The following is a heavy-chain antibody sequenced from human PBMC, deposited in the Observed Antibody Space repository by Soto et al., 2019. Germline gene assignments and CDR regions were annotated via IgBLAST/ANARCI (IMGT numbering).Heavy chain of an antibody. V-gene: IGHV4-4*02. Sequence: SETLSLTCAVSGGSISSSNWWSWVRQPPRKGLEWIGEIYHSGSTNYNPSLKSRVSISVDKSKNQFYLKLSYVTAADTAVYYCARSFDFWSSYYLGSTYYYGMDVWGQGTTVTVSS. CDR1: GGSISSSNW. CDR2: IYHSGST. CDR3: ARSFDFWSSYYLGSTYYYGMDV. D-gene: IGHD3-3*01. J-gene: IGHJ6*02.